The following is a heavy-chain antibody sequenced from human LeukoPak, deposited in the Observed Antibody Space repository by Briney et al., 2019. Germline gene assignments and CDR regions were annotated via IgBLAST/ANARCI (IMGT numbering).Heavy chain of an antibody. CDR2: IWYDGSNK. CDR3: ARDPTYCTNGVCYLFDY. J-gene: IGHJ4*02. CDR1: GFTFSSYG. Sequence: PGGSLRLSCAASGFTFSSYGMHWVRQAPGKGLEWVAVIWYDGSNKYYADSVKGRFTISRDNSKNTLYLQMNSLRAEDTAVYYCARDPTYCTNGVCYLFDYWGQGTLVTGSS. V-gene: IGHV3-33*01. D-gene: IGHD2-8*01.